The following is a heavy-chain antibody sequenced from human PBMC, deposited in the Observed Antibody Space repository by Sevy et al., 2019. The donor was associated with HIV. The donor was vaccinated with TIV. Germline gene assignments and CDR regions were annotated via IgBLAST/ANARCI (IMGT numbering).Heavy chain of an antibody. CDR3: AREGCTKPHDY. Sequence: GGSLRLSCAASGFTFSSYAMSWLRQAPGKGLEWVSTLSFGCGEINYADSVKGRFTISRDNSKSSVYLQMNNLRPEDTAVYYCAREGCTKPHDYWGQRTLVTVSS. CDR1: GFTFSSYA. V-gene: IGHV3-23*01. D-gene: IGHD2-8*01. J-gene: IGHJ4*02. CDR2: LSFGCGEI.